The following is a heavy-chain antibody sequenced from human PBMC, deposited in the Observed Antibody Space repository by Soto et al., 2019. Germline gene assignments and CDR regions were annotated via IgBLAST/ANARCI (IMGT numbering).Heavy chain of an antibody. V-gene: IGHV1-8*01. D-gene: IGHD3-10*01. CDR3: ATSRINMIRGVFYYGLDV. J-gene: IGHJ6*02. CDR1: GYTFTKYD. CDR2: VNPISGNT. Sequence: QEQLEQSGAEVKKPGASVKVSCKASGYTFTKYDFNWVRQATGQGLEWMGWVNPISGNTETAQNFQGRVSLNMNTSTSTAFMELSSLRSGDTAVYYCATSRINMIRGVFYYGLDVWGHGTTLTVSS.